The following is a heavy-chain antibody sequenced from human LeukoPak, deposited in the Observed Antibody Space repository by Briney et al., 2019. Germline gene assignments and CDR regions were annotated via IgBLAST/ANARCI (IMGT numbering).Heavy chain of an antibody. D-gene: IGHD3-9*01. CDR1: GGSISSYY. Sequence: PSETLSLTCTVSGGSISSYYWSWIRQPPGKGLEWIGYIYYSGSTNYNPPLKSRVTISVDTSKNQFSLKLSSVTAADTVVYYCASSYYDILTGSLGWFDPWGQGTLVTVSS. CDR3: ASSYYDILTGSLGWFDP. CDR2: IYYSGST. V-gene: IGHV4-59*01. J-gene: IGHJ5*02.